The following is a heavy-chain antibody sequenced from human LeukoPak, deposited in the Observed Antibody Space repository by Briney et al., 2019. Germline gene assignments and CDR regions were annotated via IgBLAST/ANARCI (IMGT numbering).Heavy chain of an antibody. CDR3: ARESFAARWD. V-gene: IGHV3-7*01. J-gene: IGHJ4*02. CDR1: GFTFSQYW. Sequence: GGSLTLSCAASGFTFSQYWMSWVRQPPGKGLEWVANIKQDGSEKYFVDSVKGRFTISRDNAKNSLYLQMNSLRAEDTAMYYCARESFAARWDWGQGTLVTVSS. CDR2: IKQDGSEK. D-gene: IGHD6-6*01.